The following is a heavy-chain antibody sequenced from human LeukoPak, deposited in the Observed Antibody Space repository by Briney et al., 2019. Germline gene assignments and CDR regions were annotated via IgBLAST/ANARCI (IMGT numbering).Heavy chain of an antibody. Sequence: GASVKVSCKASGYTFTGYYMHWVRQAPGQGLEWMGWINPNIGGTNYAQKFQGRVTMTRDTSISTAYMELSRLRSDDTAVYYCARIREWASTVGAFDYWGQGALVTVSS. V-gene: IGHV1-2*02. J-gene: IGHJ4*01. CDR3: ARIREWASTVGAFDY. CDR2: INPNIGGT. D-gene: IGHD4-23*01. CDR1: GYTFTGYY.